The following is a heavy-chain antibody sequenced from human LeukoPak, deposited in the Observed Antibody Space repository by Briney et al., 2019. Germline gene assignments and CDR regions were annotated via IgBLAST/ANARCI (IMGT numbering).Heavy chain of an antibody. CDR1: GYTFTGYY. Sequence: ASVKVSCKASGYTFTGYYMHWVRQAPGQGLEWMGWINPNSGGTNYAQKFQGRVTMTRDTSISTAYMELSRLRSEDTAVYYCARGNWNDGADYFDYWGQGTLVTVSS. J-gene: IGHJ4*02. CDR2: INPNSGGT. D-gene: IGHD1-1*01. CDR3: ARGNWNDGADYFDY. V-gene: IGHV1-2*02.